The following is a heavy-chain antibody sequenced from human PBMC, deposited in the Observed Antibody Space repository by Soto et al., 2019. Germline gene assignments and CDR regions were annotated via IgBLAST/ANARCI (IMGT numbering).Heavy chain of an antibody. V-gene: IGHV1-69*02. CDR3: AWGDGYNKDY. CDR1: GGTFSSYT. Sequence: SVKVSCKASGGTFSSYTISWVRQAPGQGLEWMRRIIPILGIANYAQKFQGRVTITADKSTSTAYMELSSLRSEDTAVYYCAWGDGYNKDYWGQGTLVTVS. J-gene: IGHJ4*02. CDR2: IIPILGIA. D-gene: IGHD5-12*01.